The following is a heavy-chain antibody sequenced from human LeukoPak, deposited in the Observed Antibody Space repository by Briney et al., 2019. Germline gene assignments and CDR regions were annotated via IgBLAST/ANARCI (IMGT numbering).Heavy chain of an antibody. J-gene: IGHJ4*02. D-gene: IGHD3-9*01. CDR2: IYTSGST. CDR3: ARASGYYDILTGYTHYLDY. Sequence: SETLSLTCTVSGGSISSYYWSWIRQPAGKGLEWIGRIYTSGSTNYNPSLKSRVTMSVDTSKNQFSLKLSSVTAADTAVYYCARASGYYDILTGYTHYLDYWGQGTLVTVSS. V-gene: IGHV4-4*07. CDR1: GGSISSYY.